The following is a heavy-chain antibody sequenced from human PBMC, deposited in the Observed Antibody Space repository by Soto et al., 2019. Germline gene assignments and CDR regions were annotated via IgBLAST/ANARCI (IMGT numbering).Heavy chain of an antibody. V-gene: IGHV3-23*01. Sequence: GGSLRLSCAASGFTFSSYAMSWVRQAPGKGLEWVSAISGSGGSTYYADSVKGRFTISRDNSKNTLYLQMNSLRAEDTAVYYCAKWTVTTRYYYYGMDVWGQGTTVTVSS. CDR2: ISGSGGST. CDR1: GFTFSSYA. CDR3: AKWTVTTRYYYYGMDV. D-gene: IGHD4-4*01. J-gene: IGHJ6*02.